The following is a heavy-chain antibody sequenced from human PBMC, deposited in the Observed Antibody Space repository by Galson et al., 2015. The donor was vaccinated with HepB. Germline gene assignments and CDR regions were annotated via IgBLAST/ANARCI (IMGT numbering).Heavy chain of an antibody. CDR1: GFTFSSYW. CDR2: IKQDGSEK. CDR3: ASTRAEGWYVDY. J-gene: IGHJ4*02. D-gene: IGHD6-19*01. Sequence: SLRLSCAASGFTFSSYWMSWVRQAPGKGLEWVANIKQDGSEKYYVDSVKGRFTISRDNAKNSLYLQMNSLRAEDTAVYYCASTRAEGWYVDYWGQGTLVTVSS. V-gene: IGHV3-7*01.